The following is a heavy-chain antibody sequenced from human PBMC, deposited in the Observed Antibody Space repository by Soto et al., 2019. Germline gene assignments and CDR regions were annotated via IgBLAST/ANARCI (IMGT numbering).Heavy chain of an antibody. CDR2: ISYDGSSK. CDR3: AKVRPLYWPLGYGSFDY. J-gene: IGHJ4*02. V-gene: IGHV3-30*18. Sequence: QVQVVESGGGVVQPGRSLRLSCAASGFTFRNYGMHWVRQAPGKGLEWVALISYDGSSKYYADSVKGRFTISRDNSKNTVYLQMNSLRPDVTADYPCAKVRPLYWPLGYGSFDYWGPGTVGTVSS. D-gene: IGHD3-16*01. CDR1: GFTFRNYG.